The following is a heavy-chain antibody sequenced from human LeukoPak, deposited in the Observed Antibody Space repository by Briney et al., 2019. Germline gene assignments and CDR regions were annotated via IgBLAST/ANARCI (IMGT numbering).Heavy chain of an antibody. Sequence: GGPLRLSCAASGFTVSSNYMSWVRQAPGKGLEWVSVIYSGGSTYYADSVKGRFTISRHNSKNTLYLQMNSLRAEDTAVYYCARSLAAYYYYGMDVWGQGTTVTVSS. CDR1: GFTVSSNY. CDR3: ARSLAAYYYYGMDV. V-gene: IGHV3-53*04. CDR2: IYSGGST. J-gene: IGHJ6*02. D-gene: IGHD3-16*01.